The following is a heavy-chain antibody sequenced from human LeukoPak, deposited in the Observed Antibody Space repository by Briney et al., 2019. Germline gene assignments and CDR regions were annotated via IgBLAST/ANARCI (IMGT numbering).Heavy chain of an antibody. J-gene: IGHJ4*02. CDR2: IWYDGSNK. CDR3: ARGGRYSGSYYADY. CDR1: GFTFSSYG. D-gene: IGHD1-26*01. Sequence: GGSLRLSCAASGFTFSSYGMHWVRQAPGKGLEWVAVIWYDGSNKYYADSVKGRFTISRDNSKNTLYLQMNSLRAEDTAVYYCARGGRYSGSYYADYWGQGTLVTVSS. V-gene: IGHV3-33*01.